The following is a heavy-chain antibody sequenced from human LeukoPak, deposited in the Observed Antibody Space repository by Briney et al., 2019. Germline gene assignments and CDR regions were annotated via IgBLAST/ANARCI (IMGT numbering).Heavy chain of an antibody. CDR2: INPNSGGT. CDR3: ARVREEIQLWSNYFDY. J-gene: IGHJ4*02. D-gene: IGHD5-18*01. CDR1: GYTFTSYY. Sequence: ASVKVSCKASGYTFTSYYMHWVRQAPGQGLEWMGWINPNSGGTNYAQKFQGRVTMTRDTSISTAYMELSRLRADDTAVYYCARVREEIQLWSNYFDYWGQGTLVTVSS. V-gene: IGHV1-2*02.